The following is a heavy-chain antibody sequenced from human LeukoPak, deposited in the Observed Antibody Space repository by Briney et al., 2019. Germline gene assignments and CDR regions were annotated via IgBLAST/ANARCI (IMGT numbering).Heavy chain of an antibody. V-gene: IGHV4-59*08. D-gene: IGHD3-3*01. CDR1: GGSISSYY. CDR3: ARQSYDFWSGYFTYFDY. Sequence: SETLSLTCTVSGGSISSYYWSWIRQPPGKGLEWIGYIYYSGSTNYNPSLKSRVTISVDTSKNKFSLKLSSVTAADTAVYYCARQSYDFWSGYFTYFDYWGQGTLVTVSS. J-gene: IGHJ4*02. CDR2: IYYSGST.